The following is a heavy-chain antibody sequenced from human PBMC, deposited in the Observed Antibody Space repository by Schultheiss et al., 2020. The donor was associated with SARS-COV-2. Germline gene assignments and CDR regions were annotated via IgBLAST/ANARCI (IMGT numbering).Heavy chain of an antibody. CDR2: IYYSGST. Sequence: SETLSLTCTVSGGSISSNYWSWIRQPPGKGLEWIGYIYYSGSTNYNPSLKSRVTISVDTSKNQFSLKLSSVTAADTAVYYCARGVGILDYWGQGTLVTVSS. CDR3: ARGVGILDY. D-gene: IGHD1-14*01. V-gene: IGHV4-59*01. J-gene: IGHJ4*02. CDR1: GGSISSNY.